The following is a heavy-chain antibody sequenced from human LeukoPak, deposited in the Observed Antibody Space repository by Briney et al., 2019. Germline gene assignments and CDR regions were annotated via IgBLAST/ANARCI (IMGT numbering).Heavy chain of an antibody. J-gene: IGHJ4*02. Sequence: SETLSLTCTVSGGSISSYYWSWIRQPAGKGLEWIGRIYTSGSTNFNPSLKSRVTMSVDTSKNEFSLNLNSVTAADTAVYYCARRAGAYSHPYDYWGQGTLVTVSS. CDR2: IYTSGST. CDR1: GGSISSYY. D-gene: IGHD4/OR15-4a*01. V-gene: IGHV4-4*07. CDR3: ARRAGAYSHPYDY.